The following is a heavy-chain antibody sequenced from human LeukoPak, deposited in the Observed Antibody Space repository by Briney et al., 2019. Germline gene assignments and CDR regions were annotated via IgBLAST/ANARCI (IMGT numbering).Heavy chain of an antibody. CDR2: IYYSGST. D-gene: IGHD4-17*01. CDR3: ARDKGDYGDYYWFDP. Sequence: PSEALSLTCTVSGGSISSYYWSWIRQAPGKGLEWIGYIYYSGSTNYNPSLKSRVTISVDTSKNQFSLKLRSVTAADTAVYYCARDKGDYGDYYWFDPWGQGTLVTVSS. V-gene: IGHV4-59*01. CDR1: GGSISSYY. J-gene: IGHJ5*02.